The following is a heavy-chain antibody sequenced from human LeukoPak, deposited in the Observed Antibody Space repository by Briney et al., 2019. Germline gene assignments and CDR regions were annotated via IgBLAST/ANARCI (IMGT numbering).Heavy chain of an antibody. J-gene: IGHJ4*02. CDR1: GFTFSSYA. V-gene: IGHV3-23*01. D-gene: IGHD1-26*01. CDR3: ARDKQVVVGATTAYDY. CDR2: FSGSGGDT. Sequence: GGSLRLSCAASGFTFSSYAMSWVRQAPGKGLEWVSAFSGSGGDTYYADSVKGRFTISRDNSKNTLYLQMNSLRAEDTAVYYCARDKQVVVGATTAYDYWGQGTLVTVSS.